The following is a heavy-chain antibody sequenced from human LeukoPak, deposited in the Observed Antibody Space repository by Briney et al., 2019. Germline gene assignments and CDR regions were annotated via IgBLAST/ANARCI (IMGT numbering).Heavy chain of an antibody. CDR3: VKGFSGTYFGMDV. V-gene: IGHV5-51*01. CDR1: GYTFLNYW. CDR2: IYPADSDT. Sequence: GESLKISCQGSGYTFLNYWIAWVRLVPGKGLEWMWIIYPADSDTTYSPFFEGQVYISADKSISTAYLQLSSLKASDTAMYYCVKGFSGTYFGMDVWGQGTTVTVSS. J-gene: IGHJ6*02. D-gene: IGHD3-10*01.